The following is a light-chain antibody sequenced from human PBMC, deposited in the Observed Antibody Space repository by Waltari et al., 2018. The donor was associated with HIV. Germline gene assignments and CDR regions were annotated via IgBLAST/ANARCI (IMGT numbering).Light chain of an antibody. J-gene: IGLJ1*01. CDR3: CSYAGAISYYV. CDR1: SSNIGAGFD. CDR2: GNS. Sequence: QSVLTQPPSVSGAPGQRITISCTGSSSNIGAGFDVHWYQQLPGTAPKVLIYGNSKRPSGVPDRFSGSKSGTSASLAITGLQADDEADYYCCSYAGAISYYVFGNGTQVTVL. V-gene: IGLV1-40*01.